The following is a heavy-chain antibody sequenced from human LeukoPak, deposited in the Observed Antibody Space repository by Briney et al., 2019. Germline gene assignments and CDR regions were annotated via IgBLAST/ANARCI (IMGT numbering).Heavy chain of an antibody. Sequence: VASVKVSCKASGYTFTGYYMHWVRQAPGQGLEWMGWINPNSGGTNYAQKFQGRVTMTRDTSISTAYMELSRLRSDDTAVYYCARVSVVAASYYYYYGMDVWGQGTTVTVSS. V-gene: IGHV1-2*02. CDR1: GYTFTGYY. J-gene: IGHJ6*02. D-gene: IGHD2-15*01. CDR3: ARVSVVAASYYYYYGMDV. CDR2: INPNSGGT.